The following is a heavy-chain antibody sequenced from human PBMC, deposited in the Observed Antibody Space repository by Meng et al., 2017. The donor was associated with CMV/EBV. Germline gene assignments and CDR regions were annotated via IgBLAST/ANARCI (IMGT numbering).Heavy chain of an antibody. CDR1: GGSIGSSSYY. V-gene: IGHV4-39*07. Sequence: QLQWQESGPGLVKSSETLPLPCTVSGGSIGSSSYYGGWISQPPGKGLEWIGSIYYSGGTYYNPPLTSRVTISVDTSKNQFSLKLSSVTAADTAVYYCARERGYSSPRFDYWGQGTLVTVSS. J-gene: IGHJ4*02. D-gene: IGHD6-13*01. CDR3: ARERGYSSPRFDY. CDR2: IYYSGGT.